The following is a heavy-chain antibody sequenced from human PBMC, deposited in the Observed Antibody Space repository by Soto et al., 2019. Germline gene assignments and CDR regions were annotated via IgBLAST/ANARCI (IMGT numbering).Heavy chain of an antibody. D-gene: IGHD2-2*01. J-gene: IGHJ4*02. Sequence: PSETLCLTCAVPGVTISSGGYSLSWLRQPPGKGLEWIGYMYHSGSTYYNPSLKSRVTISIDRSTNQFSLKLSSVTAADTAVYYCVRVPDYWGQGILVTVSS. V-gene: IGHV4-30-2*01. CDR2: MYHSGST. CDR1: GVTISSGGYS. CDR3: VRVPDY.